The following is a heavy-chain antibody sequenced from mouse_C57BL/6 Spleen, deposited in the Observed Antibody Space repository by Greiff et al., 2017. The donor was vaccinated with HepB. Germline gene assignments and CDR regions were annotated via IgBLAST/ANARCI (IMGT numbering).Heavy chain of an antibody. CDR1: GYTFTDYY. D-gene: IGHD2-4*01. CDR2: INPNNGGT. J-gene: IGHJ3*01. Sequence: EVQLQQSGPELVKPGASVKISCKASGYTFTDYYMNWVKQSHGKSLEWIGDINPNNGGTSYNQKFKGKATLTVDKSSSTAYMELRSLTSEDSAVYYCAFPIDYDGWFAYWGQGTLVTVSA. CDR3: AFPIDYDGWFAY. V-gene: IGHV1-26*01.